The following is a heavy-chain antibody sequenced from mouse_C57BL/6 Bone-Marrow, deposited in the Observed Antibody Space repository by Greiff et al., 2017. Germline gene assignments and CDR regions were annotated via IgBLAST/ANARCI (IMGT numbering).Heavy chain of an antibody. CDR1: GFTFSDYG. V-gene: IGHV5-17*01. J-gene: IGHJ2*01. CDR2: ISSGSSTI. Sequence: EVMLVESGGGLVKPGGSLKLSCAASGFTFSDYGMHWVRQAPEKGLEWVAYISSGSSTIYYEDTVKGRFTIYRDNAKNTLFLQMTSLRSEDTAMYYCARRTVVGYFGCRGQGTTLTVSS. CDR3: ARRTVVGYFGC. D-gene: IGHD1-1*01.